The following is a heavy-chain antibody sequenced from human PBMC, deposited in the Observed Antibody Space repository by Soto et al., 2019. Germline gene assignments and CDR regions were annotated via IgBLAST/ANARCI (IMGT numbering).Heavy chain of an antibody. Sequence: EVQLLESGGGLVQPGGSLRLSCATSGFTFSSYAMAWVRQAPGKGLEWVSAISGSGGITYHAASVKGRFSISRDNSRNMLYLQMNSLGAENTAVCYCARAAHYDFWSGYYYVDVWGIGTTVTVSS. V-gene: IGHV3-23*01. CDR1: GFTFSSYA. J-gene: IGHJ6*03. D-gene: IGHD3-3*01. CDR2: ISGSGGIT. CDR3: ARAAHYDFWSGYYYVDV.